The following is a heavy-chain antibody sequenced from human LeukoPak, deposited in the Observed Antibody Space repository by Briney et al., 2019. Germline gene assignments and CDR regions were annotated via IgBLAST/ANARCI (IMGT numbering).Heavy chain of an antibody. CDR1: GFTFSHAW. CDR3: ARESFAARWD. D-gene: IGHD6-6*01. V-gene: IGHV3-7*01. Sequence: PGGSLRLSCAASGFTFSHAWMTWVRQAPGKGLEWVANIKQDGSQKSYVDSVKGRFTISRDNANNLLYLQMNSLRAEDTAVYYCARESFAARWDWGQGTLVAVSS. J-gene: IGHJ4*02. CDR2: IKQDGSQK.